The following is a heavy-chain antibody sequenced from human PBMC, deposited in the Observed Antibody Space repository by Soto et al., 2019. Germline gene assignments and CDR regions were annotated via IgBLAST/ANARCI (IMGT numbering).Heavy chain of an antibody. CDR1: GYSFTDYG. J-gene: IGHJ1*01. CDR2: ISTYNGNT. D-gene: IGHD3-22*01. V-gene: IGHV1-18*01. Sequence: HVQLVQSGAEVKKPGASVKVSCKASGYSFTDYGIHWVRQAPGQGLEWMGWISTYNGNTNYAQKLQGRITMTTDTSTTTAYMELRSLRSDDTAVFYCASDRDDSSWSSAEYWQHWGQGTLVTVSS. CDR3: ASDRDDSSWSSAEYWQH.